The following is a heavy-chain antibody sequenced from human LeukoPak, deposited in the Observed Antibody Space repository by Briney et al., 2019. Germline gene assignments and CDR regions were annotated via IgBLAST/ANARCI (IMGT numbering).Heavy chain of an antibody. J-gene: IGHJ4*02. Sequence: AGGSLRLSCAASGFTFSSYAMSWVRQAPGMGLEWVSAISGSGGSTYYADSVKGRFTISRDNSKNTLYLQMNSLRAEDTAVYYCAKWYKAFPPYYFDYWGQGTLVTVSS. CDR1: GFTFSSYA. CDR3: AKWYKAFPPYYFDY. CDR2: ISGSGGST. D-gene: IGHD1-1*01. V-gene: IGHV3-23*01.